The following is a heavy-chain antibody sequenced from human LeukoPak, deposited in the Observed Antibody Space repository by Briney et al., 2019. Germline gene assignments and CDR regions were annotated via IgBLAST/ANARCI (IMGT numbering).Heavy chain of an antibody. Sequence: PSETLSLTCSVSNASIISSSYYWGWIRQPPGKGLEWIGSIYYRGRTYYNPSLKIRVTISADTSKNQFSLNLNSVTASDTAVYYCARQKIPDDNYDSSGYYVDQWGQGSLVTVSS. CDR1: NASIISSSYY. J-gene: IGHJ4*02. D-gene: IGHD3-22*01. CDR3: ARQKIPDDNYDSSGYYVDQ. V-gene: IGHV4-39*01. CDR2: IYYRGRT.